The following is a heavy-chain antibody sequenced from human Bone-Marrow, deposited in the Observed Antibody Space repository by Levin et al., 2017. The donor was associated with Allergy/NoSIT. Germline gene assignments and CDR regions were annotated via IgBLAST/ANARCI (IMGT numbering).Heavy chain of an antibody. J-gene: IGHJ4*02. V-gene: IGHV3-73*01. Sequence: GESLKISCAASGFTFSGSAIHWVRQASGKGLEWVGRIRSKANSYATEYAASVKGRFTISRDDSKNTAYLQMNSLKTEDTAVYYRTRVVRGVIGGLWGQGTLVNVSA. D-gene: IGHD3-10*01. CDR1: GFTFSGSA. CDR3: TRVVRGVIGGL. CDR2: IRSKANSYAT.